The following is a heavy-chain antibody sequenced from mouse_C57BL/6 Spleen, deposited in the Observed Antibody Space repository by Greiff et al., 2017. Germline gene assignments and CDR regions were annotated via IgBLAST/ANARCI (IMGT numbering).Heavy chain of an antibody. CDR1: GYTFTSYG. Sequence: QVQLQQSGAELARPGASVKLSCKASGYTFTSYGISWVKQRTGQGLEWIGEIYPRSGNTYYNEKFKGKATLTADKSSSTAYMELRSLTSEDSAVYFCAREDSSVSVRDAMDYWGQGTSVTVSS. D-gene: IGHD3-2*02. CDR2: IYPRSGNT. CDR3: AREDSSVSVRDAMDY. V-gene: IGHV1-81*01. J-gene: IGHJ4*01.